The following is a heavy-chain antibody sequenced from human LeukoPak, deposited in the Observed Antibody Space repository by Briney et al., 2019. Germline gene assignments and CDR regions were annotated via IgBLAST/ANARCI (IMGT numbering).Heavy chain of an antibody. CDR2: IYSGGST. Sequence: PGGSLRLSCAASGFTVSSNYMSWVRQAPGKGVEWVSVIYSGGSTYYADSVKGRFTISRDNSKNTLYLQMNSLRAEDTAVYYCALKGAVRAGDYYYMDVWGKGTTVTVSS. CDR3: ALKGAVRAGDYYYMDV. D-gene: IGHD3-10*02. V-gene: IGHV3-53*01. J-gene: IGHJ6*03. CDR1: GFTVSSNY.